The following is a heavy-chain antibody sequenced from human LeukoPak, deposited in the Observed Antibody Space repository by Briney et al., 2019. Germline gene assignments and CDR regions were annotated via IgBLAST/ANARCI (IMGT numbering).Heavy chain of an antibody. D-gene: IGHD2-2*01. Sequence: GGSLRLSCAASGFTFSSYAMHWVRQAPGKGLEYVSATSSNGGSTYYANSVKGRFTISRDNSKNTLYLQMGSLRAEDMAVYYCARGGVVVPAANDYWGQGTLVTVSS. CDR2: TSSNGGST. CDR1: GFTFSSYA. J-gene: IGHJ4*02. CDR3: ARGGVVVPAANDY. V-gene: IGHV3-64*01.